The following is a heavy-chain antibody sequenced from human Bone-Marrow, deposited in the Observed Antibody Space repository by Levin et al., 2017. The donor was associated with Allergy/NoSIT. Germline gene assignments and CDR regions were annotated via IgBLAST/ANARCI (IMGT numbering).Heavy chain of an antibody. CDR2: ADPFGDRS. D-gene: IGHD1-26*01. CDR1: GYILTAYY. Sequence: PGESLKISCQASGYILTAYYMHWVRQAPGQGLEWMGVADPFGDRSEPAQKFRGRVSMTSDTSASMVFIELNSLNSEDTATYYCAKDRKRKHRYSGTSSDYNGMDVWGQGTTVVVSS. V-gene: IGHV1-46*01. CDR3: AKDRKRKHRYSGTSSDYNGMDV. J-gene: IGHJ6*02.